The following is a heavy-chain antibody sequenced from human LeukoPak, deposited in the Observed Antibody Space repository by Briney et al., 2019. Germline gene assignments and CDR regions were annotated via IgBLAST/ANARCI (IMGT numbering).Heavy chain of an antibody. CDR3: ARGPRITIFGPTWHWFDP. V-gene: IGHV4-34*01. CDR2: INHSGST. CDR1: GGSFSGYY. D-gene: IGHD3-3*01. J-gene: IGHJ5*02. Sequence: SEILSLTCAVYGGSFSGYYWSWIRQPPGKGLEWIGEINHSGSTNYNPSLKSRVTISVDTSKNQFSLKLSSVTAADTAVYYCARGPRITIFGPTWHWFDPWGQGTLVTVSS.